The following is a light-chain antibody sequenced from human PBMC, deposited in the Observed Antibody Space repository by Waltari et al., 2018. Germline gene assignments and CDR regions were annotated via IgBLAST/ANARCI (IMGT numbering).Light chain of an antibody. CDR1: QSVSSN. J-gene: IGKJ1*01. CDR2: GAS. CDR3: QQYNNWPRT. Sequence: EIVMTQSPATLSVSPGERATLSCRASQSVSSNLAWYQQKPGQAPRLLIFGASTRATGIPARCSGSASGTEFTLTISSLQSEDFVVYYCQQYNNWPRTFGQGTKVEIK. V-gene: IGKV3-15*01.